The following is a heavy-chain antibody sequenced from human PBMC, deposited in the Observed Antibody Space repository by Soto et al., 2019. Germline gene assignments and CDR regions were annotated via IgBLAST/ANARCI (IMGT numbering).Heavy chain of an antibody. J-gene: IGHJ3*02. CDR1: GFTFSSYA. CDR2: ISGSGGST. D-gene: IGHD6-13*01. Sequence: GSLRLSCAASGFTFSSYAMSWVRQAPGKGLEWVSAISGSGGSTYYADSVKGRFTISRDNSKNTLYLQMNSLRAEDTAVYYCAKDPGWRWGRAAAGPFESAFDIWGQGTRVTVAS. CDR3: AKDPGWRWGRAAAGPFESAFDI. V-gene: IGHV3-23*01.